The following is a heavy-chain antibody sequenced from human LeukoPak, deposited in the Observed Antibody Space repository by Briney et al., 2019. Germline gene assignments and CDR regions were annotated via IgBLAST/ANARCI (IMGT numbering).Heavy chain of an antibody. CDR3: ARQGGITMVRGVTPTLFDY. V-gene: IGHV4-59*08. J-gene: IGHJ4*02. CDR2: IYYSGST. Sequence: PSETLSLTCTVSGGSISSYYWSWIRQPPGKGLEWIGYIYYSGSTNYNPSLKSRVTISVDTSKNQFSLKLSSVTAADTAVYYCARQGGITMVRGVTPTLFDYWGQGTLVTVSS. CDR1: GGSISSYY. D-gene: IGHD3-10*01.